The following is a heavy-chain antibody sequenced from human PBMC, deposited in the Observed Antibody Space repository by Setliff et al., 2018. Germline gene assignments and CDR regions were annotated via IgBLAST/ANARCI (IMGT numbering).Heavy chain of an antibody. J-gene: IGHJ6*04. Sequence: QPGGSLRLSCAASGFTFSSYAMSWVRQAPGKGLEWVAVIWYDGSNKYYADSVKGRFTISRDNSKNTLYLQMNSLRAEDTAVYYCARGVFPDVWGKGTTVTVSS. V-gene: IGHV3-33*08. D-gene: IGHD2-21*01. CDR1: GFTFSSYA. CDR3: ARGVFPDV. CDR2: IWYDGSNK.